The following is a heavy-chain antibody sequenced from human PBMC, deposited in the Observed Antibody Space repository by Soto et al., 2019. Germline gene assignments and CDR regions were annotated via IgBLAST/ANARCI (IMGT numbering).Heavy chain of an antibody. V-gene: IGHV4-31*03. D-gene: IGHD1-26*01. J-gene: IGHJ4*02. CDR1: AGSISSRGCC. CDR3: ARCIVGATTRPNTFDY. CDR2: IYYSGST. Sequence: TSEPLSVTSTVSAGSISSRGCCWGCIGHRPGKGLEFVGYIYYSGSTYYNPSLKSRVTISVDTSKNQFSLKLSSVTAADTAVYYCARCIVGATTRPNTFDYWGQGTLVT.